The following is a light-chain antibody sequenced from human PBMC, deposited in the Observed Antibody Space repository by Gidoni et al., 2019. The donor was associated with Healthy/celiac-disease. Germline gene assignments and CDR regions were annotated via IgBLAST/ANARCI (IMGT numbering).Light chain of an antibody. CDR3: QAWDSSTGE. Sequence: QATAVTVSPGQTASSTCSGDKLGDKYACWYQQKPGQTPVLVIYQESKRPSGIPERFSGSNSGNTATLTIRGTQAMDEADYYCQAWDSSTGEFGGGTKLTVL. V-gene: IGLV3-1*01. CDR1: KLGDKY. CDR2: QES. J-gene: IGLJ2*01.